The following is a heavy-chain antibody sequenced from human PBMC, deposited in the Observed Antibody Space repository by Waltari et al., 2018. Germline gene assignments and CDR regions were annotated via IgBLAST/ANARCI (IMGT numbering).Heavy chain of an antibody. CDR2: SNSDGSNR. J-gene: IGHJ2*01. CDR3: ARGARRTTVTTGWWYFDL. V-gene: IGHV3-74*01. D-gene: IGHD4-17*01. Sequence: QDQGKGWVWVSISNSDGSNRTYANSAKGRFTISKDNAKNTVYLQMNSLRAEDTAIYYCARGARRTTVTTGWWYFDLWGRGTLVTVSS.